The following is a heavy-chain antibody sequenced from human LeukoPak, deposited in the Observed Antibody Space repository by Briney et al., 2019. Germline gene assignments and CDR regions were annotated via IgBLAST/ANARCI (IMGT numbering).Heavy chain of an antibody. V-gene: IGHV4-31*03. CDR3: ARTRLRGDPFDY. Sequence: SETLSLTCSVSGDSINNGGFYWSWIRQPPGKGLEWIGFIFYSGNTYYNPSLKSRSTISVDTSNSQFSLKLNYVTAADTAVYYCARTRLRGDPFDYWGQGTLVTVSS. D-gene: IGHD2-21*02. CDR2: IFYSGNT. CDR1: GDSINNGGFY. J-gene: IGHJ4*02.